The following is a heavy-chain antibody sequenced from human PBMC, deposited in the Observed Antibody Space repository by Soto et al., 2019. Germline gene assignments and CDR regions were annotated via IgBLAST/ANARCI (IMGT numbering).Heavy chain of an antibody. CDR2: IIPIFGTA. CDR1: GGTFSSYA. CDR3: ARGRLGYSSSWEWFDP. Sequence: QVQLVQSGAEVKKPGSSVKVSCKASGGTFSSYAISWVRQAPKQGLEWMGGIIPIFGTANYAQKFQGRVTITADESTSTAYMELSSLRSEDTAVYYCARGRLGYSSSWEWFDPWGQGTLVTVSS. D-gene: IGHD6-13*01. V-gene: IGHV1-69*01. J-gene: IGHJ5*02.